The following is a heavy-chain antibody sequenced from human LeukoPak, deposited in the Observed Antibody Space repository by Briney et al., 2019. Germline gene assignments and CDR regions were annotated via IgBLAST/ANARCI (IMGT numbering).Heavy chain of an antibody. Sequence: SETLSLTCAVYGGSFSGYYWSWIRQPPGKGLEWIGEINHSGSTNYNPSLKSRVTISVDTSKNQFSLKLSSVTAADTAVYYCARLSGWYDYWGQGTLVTVSS. CDR3: ARLSGWYDY. V-gene: IGHV4-34*01. J-gene: IGHJ4*02. D-gene: IGHD6-19*01. CDR1: GGSFSGYY. CDR2: INHSGST.